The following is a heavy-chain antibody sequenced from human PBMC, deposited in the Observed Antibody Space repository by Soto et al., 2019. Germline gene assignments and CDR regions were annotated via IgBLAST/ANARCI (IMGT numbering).Heavy chain of an antibody. CDR1: GGTFSSYA. D-gene: IGHD3-3*01. J-gene: IGHJ6*02. CDR3: ARDFWSGYSQAYGMDV. CDR2: IIPIFGTA. Sequence: GASVKVSCKASGGTFSSYAISWVRQAPGQGLEWMGGIIPIFGTANYAQKFQGRVTITADESTSTAYMELSSLRSEDTAVYYCARDFWSGYSQAYGMDVWGQGTTVTVSS. V-gene: IGHV1-69*13.